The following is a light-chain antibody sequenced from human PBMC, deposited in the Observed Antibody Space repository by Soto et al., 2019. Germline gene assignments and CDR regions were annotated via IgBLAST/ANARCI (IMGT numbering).Light chain of an antibody. J-gene: IGKJ3*01. V-gene: IGKV3-11*01. CDR2: DAS. CDR3: QQRSNWPHT. CDR1: QDVSIY. Sequence: EIVLTQSPATLSLSPGERATLSCRASQDVSIYLAWYQQKSGQAPRLLIFDASNRATGIPARFSGSGSGTDFTLTISSLEPEDFAVYYCQQRSNWPHTFGPGTKVDFK.